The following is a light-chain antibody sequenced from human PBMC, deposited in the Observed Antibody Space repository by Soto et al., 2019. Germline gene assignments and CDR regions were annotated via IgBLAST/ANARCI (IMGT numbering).Light chain of an antibody. CDR1: SSDVGGYNH. J-gene: IGLJ1*01. Sequence: QSALTQPPSASGSPGQSVTISCTGTSSDVGGYNHVSWYQQHPGKAPKVVIYEVTKRPSGVPDRFSGSKSGNTASLTVSGLQAEDEADYYCSSYATGDNYVFGSGTKHTVL. V-gene: IGLV2-8*01. CDR3: SSYATGDNYV. CDR2: EVT.